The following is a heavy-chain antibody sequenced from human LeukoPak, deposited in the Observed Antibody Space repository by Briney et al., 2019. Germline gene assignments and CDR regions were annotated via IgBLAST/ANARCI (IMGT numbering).Heavy chain of an antibody. CDR3: ARWDESDWAFGT. CDR1: GASITTYS. V-gene: IGHV4-59*08. J-gene: IGHJ5*02. D-gene: IGHD2-21*02. CDR2: FSLGETT. Sequence: SETLSLTCTVSGASITTYSWNWLRQSPGKGLEWIGYFSLGETTSYTSSLKSRVTISRDTSKNQLSLKLTSVTAADTAVYYCARWDESDWAFGTWGPGILVTVSS.